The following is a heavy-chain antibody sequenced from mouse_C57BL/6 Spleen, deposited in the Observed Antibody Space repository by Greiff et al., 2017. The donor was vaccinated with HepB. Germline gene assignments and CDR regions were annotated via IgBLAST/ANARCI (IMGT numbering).Heavy chain of an antibody. D-gene: IGHD2-3*01. J-gene: IGHJ3*01. Sequence: EVKLQQSGPELVKPGASVKISCKASGYTFTDYYMNWVKQSHGKSLEWIGDINPNNGGTSYNQKFKGKATLTVDKSSSTAYMERRSLTSEDSAVYYCARSGMAWFAYWGQGTLVTVSA. CDR1: GYTFTDYY. CDR2: INPNNGGT. CDR3: ARSGMAWFAY. V-gene: IGHV1-26*01.